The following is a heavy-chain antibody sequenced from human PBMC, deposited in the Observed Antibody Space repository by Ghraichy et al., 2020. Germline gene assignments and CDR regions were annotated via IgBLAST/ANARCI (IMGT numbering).Heavy chain of an antibody. CDR3: ARDWGMDIVVVPAAIPHSGMDV. CDR1: GGTFSSYA. Sequence: SVKVSCKASGGTFSSYAISWVRQAPGQGLEWMGRIIPIIGIANYAQKFQGRVTITADKSTSTAYMELSSLRSEDTAVYYCARDWGMDIVVVPAAIPHSGMDVWGQGTTVTVSS. CDR2: IIPIIGIA. J-gene: IGHJ6*02. V-gene: IGHV1-69*04. D-gene: IGHD2-2*02.